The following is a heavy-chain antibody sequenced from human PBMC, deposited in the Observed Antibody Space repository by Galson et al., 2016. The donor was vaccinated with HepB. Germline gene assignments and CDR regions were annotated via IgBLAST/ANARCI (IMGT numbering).Heavy chain of an antibody. Sequence: SLRLSCAASGLTFSSYGMHWVRQAPGKGLEWVAAIQYDGSKKYYADSVKGRFTISRDNSKNTLYLQMNSPRAEDTAVYYCAREIWVGESRDWFDPWGQGTLVTVSS. CDR1: GLTFSSYG. J-gene: IGHJ5*02. V-gene: IGHV3-33*01. D-gene: IGHD3-10*01. CDR3: AREIWVGESRDWFDP. CDR2: IQYDGSKK.